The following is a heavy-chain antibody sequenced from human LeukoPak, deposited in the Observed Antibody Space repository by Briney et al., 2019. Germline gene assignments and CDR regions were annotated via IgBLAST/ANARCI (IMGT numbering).Heavy chain of an antibody. CDR2: FDPEDGET. J-gene: IGHJ6*04. CDR3: ATHVPGAQDYYYGMDV. CDR1: GYTLTELS. D-gene: IGHD3-16*01. V-gene: IGHV1-24*01. Sequence: ASVKVSCKVSGYTLTELSMHWVRQAPGKGLEWMGGFDPEDGETIYAQKFQGRVTMTEDTSTDTAYMELSSLRSEDTAVHYCATHVPGAQDYYYGMDVWGKGTTVTVSS.